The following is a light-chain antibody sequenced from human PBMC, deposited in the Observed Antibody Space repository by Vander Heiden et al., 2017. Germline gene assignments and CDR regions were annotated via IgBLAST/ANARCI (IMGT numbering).Light chain of an antibody. J-gene: IGKJ1*01. CDR1: QSVLSSSNNKNY. CDR2: WAS. CDR3: QQYYNIPRT. Sequence: DIVMTQSPDSVAVSLGERATINCKYSQSVLSSSNNKNYLTWFQQKPGQPPKLLIYWASTRESGVPDRFSGSGSGTDFTLTISSLQAEDVAVYYCQQYYNIPRTFGQGTKVEIK. V-gene: IGKV4-1*01.